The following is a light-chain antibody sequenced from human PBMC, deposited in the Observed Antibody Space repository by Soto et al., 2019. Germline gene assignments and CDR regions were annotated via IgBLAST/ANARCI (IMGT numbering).Light chain of an antibody. CDR2: GAS. V-gene: IGKV3-20*01. Sequence: EIVLTQSPGTLSLSPGERATLSCRASQSVSSSFLAWYQQKPGQAPRLLIYGASIRATGIPDRFSGSGSGTDFTLTISRVEPEDFAVYYCQQYGSSPWTFGQGTKVEFK. J-gene: IGKJ1*01. CDR1: QSVSSSF. CDR3: QQYGSSPWT.